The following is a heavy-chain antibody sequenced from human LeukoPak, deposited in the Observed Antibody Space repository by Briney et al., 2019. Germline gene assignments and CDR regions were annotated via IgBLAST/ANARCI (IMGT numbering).Heavy chain of an antibody. CDR3: TTGRHIVVARIDY. CDR2: IKSKTDGGTT. D-gene: IGHD2-21*01. CDR1: GFTFSSVW. J-gene: IGHJ4*02. V-gene: IGHV3-15*01. Sequence: MAGGSLRLSCAASGFTFSSVWMSWVRQAPGKGLEWVGRIKSKTDGGTTDYAAPVKGRFSISRDDSKNTLYLQMNSLKTEDTAVYYCTTGRHIVVARIDYWGQGTLVTVSS.